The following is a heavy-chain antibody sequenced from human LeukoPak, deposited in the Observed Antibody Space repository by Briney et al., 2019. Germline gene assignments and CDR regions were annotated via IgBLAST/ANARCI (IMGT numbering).Heavy chain of an antibody. Sequence: SETLSHPCTVSGGPISSYFWSWIREPPGKGRSWIGYIYYSGSTNYNPSLKSRVTMSVDTTKNQFSLKLSSVTAADTAVYYCARIDRAVAGTIDYWGQGTLVTVSS. CDR3: ARIDRAVAGTIDY. D-gene: IGHD6-19*01. V-gene: IGHV4-59*08. J-gene: IGHJ4*02. CDR2: IYYSGST. CDR1: GGPISSYF.